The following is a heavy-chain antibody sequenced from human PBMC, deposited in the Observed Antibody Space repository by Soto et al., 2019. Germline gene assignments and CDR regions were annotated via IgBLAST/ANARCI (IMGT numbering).Heavy chain of an antibody. V-gene: IGHV1-18*01. J-gene: IGHJ4*02. D-gene: IGHD2-8*01. CDR1: GYTFSNFG. CDR3: ARDRLGVSVTGGGFDS. Sequence: QVQLVQSGGEVKKPGASVKVSCKASGYTFSNFGLSWVRQAPGQGLELMGWISPYNGNTNYAQKLQGRLTMTTDTSTSTAYMELRSWRSDDTAVYYCARDRLGVSVTGGGFDSWGQGTLVTVSS. CDR2: ISPYNGNT.